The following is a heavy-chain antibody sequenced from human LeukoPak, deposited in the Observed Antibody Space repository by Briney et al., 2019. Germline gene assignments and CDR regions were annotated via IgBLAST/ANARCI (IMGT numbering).Heavy chain of an antibody. CDR1: GFTFSNYS. Sequence: GGSLRLSCTASGFTFSNYSMSWVRQAPVKGLEWVSYISSSSSTIYYADSVKGRLTISRDNAKNSLYLQMNSLRDEDTALYYCARRDIYCSSTSCYYWFDPWGQGTLVTVSS. CDR2: ISSSSSTI. D-gene: IGHD2-2*01. J-gene: IGHJ5*02. V-gene: IGHV3-48*02. CDR3: ARRDIYCSSTSCYYWFDP.